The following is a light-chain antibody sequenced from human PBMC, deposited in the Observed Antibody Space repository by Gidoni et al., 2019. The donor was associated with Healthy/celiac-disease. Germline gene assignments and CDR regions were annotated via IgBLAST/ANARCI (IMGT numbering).Light chain of an antibody. CDR2: DSS. Sequence: DIQMNQSPSTLSASVGARVTITCRASQSLSSWVAWYQQKPGKAPKLLIYDSSSLESGVPSSFSGSGSGTEFTLTISSLQPDDFATYYCQQYNSYLYTFGQGTKLEIK. CDR1: QSLSSW. CDR3: QQYNSYLYT. J-gene: IGKJ2*01. V-gene: IGKV1-5*01.